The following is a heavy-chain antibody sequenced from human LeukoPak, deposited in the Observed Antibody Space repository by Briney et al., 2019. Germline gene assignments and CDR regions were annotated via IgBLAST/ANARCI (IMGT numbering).Heavy chain of an antibody. CDR2: IIPIFGTA. CDR3: ARVTVVSPPPYYYMDV. CDR1: GGTFSSYA. J-gene: IGHJ6*03. Sequence: SVTVSCKPSGGTFSSYAISWVRQAPGKGLEWMGGIIPIFGTANYAQKFQGRVTITTDESTSTAYMELSSLRSVDTAVYYCARVTVVSPPPYYYMDVWGKGTTVTVSS. D-gene: IGHD3-22*01. V-gene: IGHV1-69*05.